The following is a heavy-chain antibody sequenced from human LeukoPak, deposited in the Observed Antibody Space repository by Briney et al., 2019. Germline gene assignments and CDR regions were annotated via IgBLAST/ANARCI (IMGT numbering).Heavy chain of an antibody. CDR3: ARDLIHCSGGSCYSNWFDP. CDR1: GGSISSYY. V-gene: IGHV4-4*07. J-gene: IGHJ5*02. Sequence: SETLSLTCTVSGGSISSYYWSWIRQPAGKGLEWIGRIYTSGSTNYNPSLKSRVTMSVDTSKNQSSLKLSSVTAADTAVYYCARDLIHCSGGSCYSNWFDPWGQGTLVTVSS. D-gene: IGHD2-15*01. CDR2: IYTSGST.